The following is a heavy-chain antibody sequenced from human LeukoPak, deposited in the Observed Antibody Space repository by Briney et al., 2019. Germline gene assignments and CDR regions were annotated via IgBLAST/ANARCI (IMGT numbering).Heavy chain of an antibody. J-gene: IGHJ4*02. V-gene: IGHV5-51*01. Sequence: GESLKISCKGSGYSFTSYWIAWVRQMPGKGLEWMGIIYPGDSDTRYSPSFQGQVTISADKSISTAYLQWSSLKASDTAMYYCARTILAVAGEGYFDYWGQGTLVTVSS. D-gene: IGHD6-19*01. CDR2: IYPGDSDT. CDR3: ARTILAVAGEGYFDY. CDR1: GYSFTSYW.